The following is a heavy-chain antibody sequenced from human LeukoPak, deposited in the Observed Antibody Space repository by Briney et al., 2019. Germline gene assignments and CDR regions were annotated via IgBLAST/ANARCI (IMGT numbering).Heavy chain of an antibody. CDR2: IYPGDSDT. D-gene: IGHD3-22*01. CDR3: ARTARNYYDSSGYYGIRYYFDY. CDR1: GSSFTSYW. V-gene: IGHV5-51*01. Sequence: GESLQISCKGSGSSFTSYWIGWVRQMPGKGLEWMGIIYPGDSDTRYSPSFQGQVTISADKSISTAHLQWSSLKASDTAMYYCARTARNYYDSSGYYGIRYYFDYWGQGTLVTVSS. J-gene: IGHJ4*02.